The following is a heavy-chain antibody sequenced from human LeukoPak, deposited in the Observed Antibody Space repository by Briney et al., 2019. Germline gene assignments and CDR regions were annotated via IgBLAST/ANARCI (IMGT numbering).Heavy chain of an antibody. CDR1: GYTFTRYG. J-gene: IGHJ4*02. CDR3: ARSLDASWLQCPEF. Sequence: ASVKVSCKTSGYTFTRYGITWVRQAPGQGLEWMGWISTYNGNTNYAQKLQGRVTMTTDTSTSTACMELRSLRYDDTAVYYCARSLDASWLQCPEFWGQGTLVTVSP. CDR2: ISTYNGNT. V-gene: IGHV1-18*01. D-gene: IGHD5-24*01.